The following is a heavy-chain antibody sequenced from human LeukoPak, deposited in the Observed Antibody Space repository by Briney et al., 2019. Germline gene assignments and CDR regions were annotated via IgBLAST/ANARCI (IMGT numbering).Heavy chain of an antibody. CDR2: ISYDGSYK. V-gene: IGHV3-30*03. CDR3: ARESDSAGACDY. J-gene: IGHJ4*02. Sequence: GRSLRLSCAASGFTFSSYGMHWVRQATGKGLEWVAVISYDGSYKHDADSVKGRLTISRDNSKNTLYLQMNSLRAEDTAMYYCARESDSAGACDYWGQGTLVTVSS. D-gene: IGHD2-21*02. CDR1: GFTFSSYG.